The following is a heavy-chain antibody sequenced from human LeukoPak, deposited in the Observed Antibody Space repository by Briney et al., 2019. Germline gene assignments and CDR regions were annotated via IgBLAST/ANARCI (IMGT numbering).Heavy chain of an antibody. J-gene: IGHJ5*02. V-gene: IGHV1-3*01. CDR3: ARSRGFHSSGWPSNWFDP. CDR1: GYTFTSYA. Sequence: GASVKVSCKASGYTFTSYAMHWVRQAPGQRLEWMGWINAGNGNTKYSQKFQGRVTITRDTSASTAYMELSSLRSEDTAVYHCARSRGFHSSGWPSNWFDPWGQGTLVTVSS. CDR2: INAGNGNT. D-gene: IGHD6-19*01.